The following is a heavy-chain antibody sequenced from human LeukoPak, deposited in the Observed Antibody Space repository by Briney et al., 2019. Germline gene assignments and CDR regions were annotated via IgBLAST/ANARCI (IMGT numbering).Heavy chain of an antibody. D-gene: IGHD6-19*01. CDR3: ARELWLAPSY. Sequence: PSETLSLTCAVYGGSFSGYYWSWIRQPPGKGLEWIGEINHSGSTNYNPSLKSRVTISVDTSKNQFSLKLSSVTAADTAVYYCARELWLAPSYWGQGTLVTVSS. J-gene: IGHJ4*02. V-gene: IGHV4-34*01. CDR2: INHSGST. CDR1: GGSFSGYY.